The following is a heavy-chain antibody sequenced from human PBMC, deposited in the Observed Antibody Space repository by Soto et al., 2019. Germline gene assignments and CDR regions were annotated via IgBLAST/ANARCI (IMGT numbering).Heavy chain of an antibody. D-gene: IGHD2-8*02. Sequence: HLVQSGAEVKRPGASLKVSCKASGYSFTGYYIHWVRQAPGQGLEWMGWINPDSGATNYAQNFQGRVTLTSDTSISTASMDLTSLTSDDTAVYYCARGDYGTGGYPFPYVDYWGQGTLVIVSS. CDR1: GYSFTGYY. J-gene: IGHJ4*02. CDR2: INPDSGAT. V-gene: IGHV1-2*02. CDR3: ARGDYGTGGYPFPYVDY.